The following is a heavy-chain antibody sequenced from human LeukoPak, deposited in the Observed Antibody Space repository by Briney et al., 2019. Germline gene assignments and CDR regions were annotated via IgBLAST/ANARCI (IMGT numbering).Heavy chain of an antibody. Sequence: PGGSLRLPCAASGFTFSSYSMNWVRQAPGKGLEWVSYISSSSSTIYYADSVKGRFTISRDNAKNSLYLQMNSLRAEDTAVYYCARVGSYYALSFDYWGQGTLVTVSS. CDR3: ARVGSYYALSFDY. CDR1: GFTFSSYS. CDR2: ISSSSSTI. J-gene: IGHJ4*02. D-gene: IGHD1-26*01. V-gene: IGHV3-48*01.